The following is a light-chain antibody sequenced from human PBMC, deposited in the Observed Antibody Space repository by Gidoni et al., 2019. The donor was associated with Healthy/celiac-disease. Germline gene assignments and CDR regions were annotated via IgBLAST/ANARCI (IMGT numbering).Light chain of an antibody. Sequence: EIVMTESPATLSVSPGERATLSCRASQSVSSNLSWYQQKPGQAPRLLLYGASTRATGIPARFSGSGSGSEFTLTLSSLQSEAFAVYFCQQYNNWPPSWTFGQGTKVEIK. CDR3: QQYNNWPPSWT. J-gene: IGKJ1*01. CDR2: GAS. V-gene: IGKV3-15*01. CDR1: QSVSSN.